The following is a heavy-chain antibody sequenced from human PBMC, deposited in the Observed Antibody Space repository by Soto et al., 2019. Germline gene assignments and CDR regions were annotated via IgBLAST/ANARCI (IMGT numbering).Heavy chain of an antibody. CDR2: TSSSGSTI. D-gene: IGHD3-10*01. V-gene: IGHV3-11*01. CDR3: ARERSYYGSGSYYKSHAFDI. CDR1: GFTFSDYY. J-gene: IGHJ3*02. Sequence: QVQLVESGGGLVKPGGSLRLSCAASGFTFSDYYMSWIRQAPGKGLEWVSYTSSSGSTIYYADSVKGRFTISRDNAKNSLYLQMNSLRAEDTAVYYCARERSYYGSGSYYKSHAFDIWGQGTMVTVSS.